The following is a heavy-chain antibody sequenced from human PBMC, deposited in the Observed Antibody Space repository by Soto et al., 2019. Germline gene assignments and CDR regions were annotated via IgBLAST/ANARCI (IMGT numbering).Heavy chain of an antibody. CDR3: ARGNSSGDSYGYSFFDYGMDV. J-gene: IGHJ6*02. Sequence: QVQLQESGPGLVKPSQTLSLTCTVSGGSISSGGYYWSWIRQHPGKGLEWIGYFYYSGSTYYNPSLKSRVTISVDTSKNQFSLKLSAVTAADTAVYYCARGNSSGDSYGYSFFDYGMDVWGQGTTVTVSS. CDR1: GGSISSGGYY. V-gene: IGHV4-31*03. CDR2: FYYSGST. D-gene: IGHD5-18*01.